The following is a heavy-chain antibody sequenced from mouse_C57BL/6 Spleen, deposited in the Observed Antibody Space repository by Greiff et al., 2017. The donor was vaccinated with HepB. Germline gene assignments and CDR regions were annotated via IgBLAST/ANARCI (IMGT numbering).Heavy chain of an antibody. D-gene: IGHD2-5*01. V-gene: IGHV1-22*01. Sequence: VQLQQSGPELVKPGASVKMSCKASGYTFTDYNMHWVKQSHGKSLEWIGYINPNNGGTSYNQKFKGKATLTVNKSSSTAYMELRSLTSEDSAVYYCARKEAYYSNYVDDWFAYWGQGTLVTVSA. CDR3: ARKEAYYSNYVDDWFAY. CDR1: GYTFTDYN. J-gene: IGHJ3*01. CDR2: INPNNGGT.